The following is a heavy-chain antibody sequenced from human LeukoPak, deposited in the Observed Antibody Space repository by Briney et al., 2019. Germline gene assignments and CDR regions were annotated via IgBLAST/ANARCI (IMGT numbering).Heavy chain of an antibody. CDR3: AREDSSGYYYQYYFDY. CDR2: ISYDGSNK. J-gene: IGHJ4*02. CDR1: GFTFSSYA. Sequence: GGSLRLSCAASGFTFSSYAMNWVRQAPGKGLEWVAVISYDGSNKYYADSVKGRFTISRDNSKNTLYLQMNSLRAEDTAVYYCAREDSSGYYYQYYFDYWGQGTLVTVSS. V-gene: IGHV3-30-3*01. D-gene: IGHD3-22*01.